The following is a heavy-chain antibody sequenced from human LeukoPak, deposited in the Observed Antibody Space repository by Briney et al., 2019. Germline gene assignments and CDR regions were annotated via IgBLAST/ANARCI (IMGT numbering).Heavy chain of an antibody. J-gene: IGHJ4*03. CDR1: GFTFSDYG. Sequence: GTSLRLSCAASGFTFSDYGMHWVRQAQGKGLEWAAVIWYDGSNKYYADSVKGRFTISRDNSKNTLYLQMNSLRADDTAVYYCATENSGSYYGYFDSWGQGTLVTVSS. CDR2: IWYDGSNK. D-gene: IGHD1-26*01. V-gene: IGHV3-33*01. CDR3: ATENSGSYYGYFDS.